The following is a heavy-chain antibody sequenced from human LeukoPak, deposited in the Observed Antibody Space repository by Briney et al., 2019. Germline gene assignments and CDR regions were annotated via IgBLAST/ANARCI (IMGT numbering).Heavy chain of an antibody. CDR2: ISFDGSNK. V-gene: IGHV3-30*18. Sequence: GRSLRLSCAASGFTFSSYDMHWVRQAPRKGLEWVAVISFDGSNKFYADSVKGRFTISRDMSKNTLYLQMNSLRSEDTAVYYCAKGGVFYGSGSYYEDWGQGTLVTVSS. CDR3: AKGGVFYGSGSYYED. J-gene: IGHJ4*02. CDR1: GFTFSSYD. D-gene: IGHD3-10*01.